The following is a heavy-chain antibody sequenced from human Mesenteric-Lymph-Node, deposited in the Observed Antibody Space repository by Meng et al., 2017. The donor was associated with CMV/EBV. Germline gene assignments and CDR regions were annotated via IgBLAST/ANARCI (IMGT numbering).Heavy chain of an antibody. CDR2: INHSGST. J-gene: IGHJ4*02. D-gene: IGHD3-9*01. CDR3: ARGSSYDILTGYFDY. CDR1: GASFSGCY. V-gene: IGHV4-34*01. Sequence: QVQVPQWGAGLLQLSAPLPVTCAVYGASFSGCYWNWIRQSPEKGLEWIGEINHSGSTTYNPSFTSRIIISVDTSTNQISLNMSSVTAADTAVYYCARGSSYDILTGYFDYWGQGALVTVSS.